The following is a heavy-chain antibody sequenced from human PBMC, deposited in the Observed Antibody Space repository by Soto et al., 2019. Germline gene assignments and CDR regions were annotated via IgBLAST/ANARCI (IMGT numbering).Heavy chain of an antibody. V-gene: IGHV5-51*01. CDR2: IYPGDSST. CDR3: ARLQGLLTSFFDY. J-gene: IGHJ4*02. D-gene: IGHD1-26*01. CDR1: GYSFTSYW. Sequence: GESLKISCKGSGYSFTSYWIGLVRQMPGKGLEWMGIIYPGDSSTRYSPSFQGQVTISADKSIRTVYLQWSSLEASDTSMYYCARLQGLLTSFFDYWGQGTPVTVSS.